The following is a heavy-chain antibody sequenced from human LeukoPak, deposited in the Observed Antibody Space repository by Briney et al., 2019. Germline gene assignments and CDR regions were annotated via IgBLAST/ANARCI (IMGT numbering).Heavy chain of an antibody. CDR3: VKGGSSSHNWFDR. V-gene: IGHV3-30*02. CDR2: IRNDGSKD. J-gene: IGHJ5*02. CDR1: GFTFRDFG. Sequence: PGGSLRLSCAASGFTFRDFGMHWVRQAPGKGLEWVAFIRNDGSKDYYPDSVKGRFTISRDNSRTTLYLQMHSLGIEDTAVYYCVKGGSSSHNWFDRWGQGILVTVSS. D-gene: IGHD6-13*01.